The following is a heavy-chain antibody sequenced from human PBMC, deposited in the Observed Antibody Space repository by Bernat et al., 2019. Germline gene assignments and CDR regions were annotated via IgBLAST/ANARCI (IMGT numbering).Heavy chain of an antibody. V-gene: IGHV3-33*01. D-gene: IGHD6-25*01. CDR2: IWYDGSNI. CDR1: GFTFSSYG. Sequence: QVQLVESGGGVVQPGRSLRLSCAASGFTFSSYGMHWVRQAPGKGLEWVAVIWYDGSNIYYADSVKGRFTISRDNSKNTLYLQMNSLRAEDTAVYYCARGAATVVTPSGMDVWGQGTTVTVSS. CDR3: ARGAATVVTPSGMDV. J-gene: IGHJ6*02.